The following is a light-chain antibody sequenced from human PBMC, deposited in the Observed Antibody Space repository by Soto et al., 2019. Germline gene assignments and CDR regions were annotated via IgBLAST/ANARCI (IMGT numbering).Light chain of an antibody. CDR1: SSDVGSYNL. CDR2: EVN. Sequence: QSALTQPASVSGSPGQSITLSCTGTSSDVGSYNLVSWYQHHPGKAPKLMIYEVNKRPSGVSNRFSGSKSGNTASLTISGLQAEDEADYYCCSYAGTSTVFGGGTKLTVL. CDR3: CSYAGTSTV. J-gene: IGLJ3*02. V-gene: IGLV2-23*02.